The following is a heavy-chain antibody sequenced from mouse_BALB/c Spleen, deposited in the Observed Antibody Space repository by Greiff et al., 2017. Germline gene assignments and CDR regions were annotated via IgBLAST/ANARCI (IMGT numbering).Heavy chain of an antibody. CDR3: ARDGDGYYHYAMDY. CDR1: GFTFTDYY. CDR2: IRNKANGYTT. J-gene: IGHJ4*01. D-gene: IGHD2-3*01. Sequence: EVQLQESGGGLVQPGGSLRLSCATSGFTFTDYYMSWVRQPPGKALEWLGFIRNKANGYTTEYSASVKGRFTISRDNSQSILYLQMNTLRAEDSATYYCARDGDGYYHYAMDYWGQGTSVTVSS. V-gene: IGHV7-3*02.